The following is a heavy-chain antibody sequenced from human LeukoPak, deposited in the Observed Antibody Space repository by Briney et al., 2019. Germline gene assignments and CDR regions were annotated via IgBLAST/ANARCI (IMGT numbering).Heavy chain of an antibody. Sequence: SQTLSLTCTVSGGSISSGGYYWSWIRQHPGKGLEWIGYIYYSGSTYYNPSLKSRVAISVDTSKSQFSLRLTSMTAADTAIYYCARGRNDNGGMFFDSWAQGTLVTVST. D-gene: IGHD4-23*01. CDR3: ARGRNDNGGMFFDS. CDR1: GGSISSGGYY. J-gene: IGHJ4*02. CDR2: IYYSGST. V-gene: IGHV4-31*03.